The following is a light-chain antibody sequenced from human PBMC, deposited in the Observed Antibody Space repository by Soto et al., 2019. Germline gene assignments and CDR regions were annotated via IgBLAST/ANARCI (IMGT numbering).Light chain of an antibody. V-gene: IGKV1-5*03. Sequence: DIQMTQSPSTLSASVGDRVTITCRASQSVSNWLAWYQQKPGKAPKLLIYKASSLEGGVPSRFSGSGSGTEFTLTISSLQPEDFATYYCQQYDTYSVAFGHGTKVEIK. J-gene: IGKJ1*01. CDR2: KAS. CDR3: QQYDTYSVA. CDR1: QSVSNW.